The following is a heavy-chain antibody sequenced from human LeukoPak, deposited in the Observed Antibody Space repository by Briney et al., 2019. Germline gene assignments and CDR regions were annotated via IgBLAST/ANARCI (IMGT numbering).Heavy chain of an antibody. CDR3: ARGRLVSQGGGYEY. CDR2: INPDETRT. J-gene: IGHJ4*02. D-gene: IGHD5-12*01. CDR1: GFTFSTYW. V-gene: IGHV3-74*01. Sequence: GGSLRLSCAASGFTFSTYWMHWVRQVPGKGLVWVSRINPDETRTNYADSVKGRFTISRDNAQNTLYLQMNGLTADDTAVYYCARGRLVSQGGGYEYWGQGTLVTVSS.